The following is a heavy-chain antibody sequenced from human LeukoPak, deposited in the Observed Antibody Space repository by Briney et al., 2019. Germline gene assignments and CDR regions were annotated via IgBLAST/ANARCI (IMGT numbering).Heavy chain of an antibody. D-gene: IGHD6-6*01. CDR2: ISSSSSYI. CDR3: ARDPGSSSSPFDY. J-gene: IGHJ4*02. CDR1: GFTFSSYS. Sequence: GGSLRLSCAASGFTFSSYSMNWVRQAPGKGLEWVSSISSSSSYIYYADSVKGRFTISRDNAKNSLYLQMNSLRAEDTAVYYCARDPGSSSSPFDYWGQGTLVTVSS. V-gene: IGHV3-21*01.